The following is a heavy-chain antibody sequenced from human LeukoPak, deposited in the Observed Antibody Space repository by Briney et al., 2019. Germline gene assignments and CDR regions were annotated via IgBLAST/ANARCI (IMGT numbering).Heavy chain of an antibody. V-gene: IGHV3-53*04. D-gene: IGHD6-19*01. CDR2: IYSGGST. J-gene: IGHJ4*02. CDR3: ARDGGESSGWNYFDY. CDR1: GFTVGSNY. Sequence: GGSLRLSCAASGFTVGSNYMSWVRQAPGKGLEWVSVIYSGGSTYYADSVKGRFTISRHNSKNTLYLQMNSLRAEDTAVYYCARDGGESSGWNYFDYWGQGTLVTVSS.